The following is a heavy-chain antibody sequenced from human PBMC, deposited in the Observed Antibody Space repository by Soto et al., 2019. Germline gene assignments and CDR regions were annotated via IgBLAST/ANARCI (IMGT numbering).Heavy chain of an antibody. D-gene: IGHD1-26*01. J-gene: IGHJ6*02. CDR2: ISGGGGST. CDR3: AKVSLGDRTFTAYYYYGLDV. Sequence: EVQLWESGGGLVQPGGSLRLSCAASGFTFSTYAMNWVRQAPGKGLEWVSAISGGGGSTYYAASVKGLVTISRDNSKNTLSLQMNRLRAEDTAVYSCAKVSLGDRTFTAYYYYGLDVWGQGTTVTVSS. CDR1: GFTFSTYA. V-gene: IGHV3-23*01.